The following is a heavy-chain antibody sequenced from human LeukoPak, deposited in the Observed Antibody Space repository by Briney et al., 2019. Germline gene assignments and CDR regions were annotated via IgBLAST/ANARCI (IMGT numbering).Heavy chain of an antibody. Sequence: GGSLRLSCAASGFTFSDYYMSWIRQAPGKGLEWVSYISSRGSTIYYADSVKGRFTISRDNAKNSLYLQMNSLRAEDTAVYYCARDHYYDSSGYEGAVRVPYYYYGMDVWGQGTTVTVSS. D-gene: IGHD3-22*01. CDR2: ISSRGSTI. J-gene: IGHJ6*02. CDR3: ARDHYYDSSGYEGAVRVPYYYYGMDV. V-gene: IGHV3-11*01. CDR1: GFTFSDYY.